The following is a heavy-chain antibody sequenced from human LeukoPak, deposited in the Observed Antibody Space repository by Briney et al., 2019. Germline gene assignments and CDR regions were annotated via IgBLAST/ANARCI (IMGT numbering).Heavy chain of an antibody. Sequence: SETLSLTCTVSGGSISGYYWSWIRRPPGKGLEWIGYIYYSGSTKCNPSLKSRVTISVDTSKNQFSLKLSSVTAADTAVYYCARGVLLATYYFDYWGQGTLVTVSS. V-gene: IGHV4-59*01. CDR3: ARGVLLATYYFDY. CDR2: IYYSGST. J-gene: IGHJ4*02. D-gene: IGHD3-10*01. CDR1: GGSISGYY.